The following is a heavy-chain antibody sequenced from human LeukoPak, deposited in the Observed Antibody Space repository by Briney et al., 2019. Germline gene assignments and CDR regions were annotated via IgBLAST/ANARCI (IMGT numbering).Heavy chain of an antibody. CDR1: GVPFRCYA. CDR2: ISGSGRET. J-gene: IGHJ4*02. D-gene: IGHD1-26*01. V-gene: IGHV3-23*01. Sequence: GGSLRHSCAASGVPFRCYAMSWVRQAPGKGLEWVSDISGSGRETYYADSVKGQFTISRDTPKNTLYLQMNTLRAEDTAVYYCAKVISSGSYYYFDYWGQGTPVTVSS. CDR3: AKVISSGSYYYFDY.